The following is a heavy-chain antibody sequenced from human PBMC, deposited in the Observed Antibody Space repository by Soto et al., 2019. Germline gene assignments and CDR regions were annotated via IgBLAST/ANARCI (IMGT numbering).Heavy chain of an antibody. J-gene: IGHJ4*02. D-gene: IGHD1-26*01. CDR2: ISYDGSNK. Sequence: GGSLRLSCAASGFTFSSYAMHWVRQAPGKGLEWVAVISYDGSNKYYADSVKGRFTISRDNSKNTLYLQMNSLRAEDTAVYYCARDWGRRELLPLYYFDYWGQGTLVTVS. CDR3: ARDWGRRELLPLYYFDY. V-gene: IGHV3-30-3*01. CDR1: GFTFSSYA.